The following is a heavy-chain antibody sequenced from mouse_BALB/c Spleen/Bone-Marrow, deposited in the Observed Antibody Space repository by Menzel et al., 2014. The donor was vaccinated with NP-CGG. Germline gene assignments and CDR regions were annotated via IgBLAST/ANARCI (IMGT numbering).Heavy chain of an antibody. V-gene: IGHV1-14*01. J-gene: IGHJ4*01. D-gene: IGHD2-10*01. CDR2: INLYNDGT. Sequence: VQLQQSGPELVKPGASVKMSCEASGYTFTSYVMHWVKQKPGQGLEWIGYINLYNDGTKYNKKFKGKATLTSDKSSSTAYMEVSSLTSEDSAVYYCARPYYGNYDAMDYWGQGTSVTVSS. CDR1: GYTFTSYV. CDR3: ARPYYGNYDAMDY.